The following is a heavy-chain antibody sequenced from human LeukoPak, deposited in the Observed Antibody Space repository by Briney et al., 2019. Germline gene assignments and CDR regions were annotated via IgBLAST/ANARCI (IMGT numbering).Heavy chain of an antibody. J-gene: IGHJ4*02. D-gene: IGHD2-15*01. Sequence: GGSLRLSCAASGFTCSDHYMAWVRQAPGKGLEWVGRSRNKANSYTTDYAASVKGRFTISRDDSKNSLYLQMNSLKTEDTAVYYCGRDGGNRWFDFWGQGTLVTVSS. CDR2: SRNKANSYTT. CDR1: GFTCSDHY. CDR3: GRDGGNRWFDF. V-gene: IGHV3-72*01.